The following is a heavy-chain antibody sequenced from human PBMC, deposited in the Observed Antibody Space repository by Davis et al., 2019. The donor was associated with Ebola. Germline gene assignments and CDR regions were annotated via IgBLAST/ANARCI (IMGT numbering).Heavy chain of an antibody. D-gene: IGHD2-15*01. Sequence: SCKASGGTFSSYAISWVRQPPGKGLEWIGEIYHSGSTNYNPSLKSRVTISVDKSKNQFSLKLSSVTAADTAVYYCARDLGYCSGGSCGENDYWGQGTLVTVSS. V-gene: IGHV4-4*02. CDR3: ARDLGYCSGGSCGENDY. CDR2: IYHSGST. CDR1: GGTFSSYAI. J-gene: IGHJ4*02.